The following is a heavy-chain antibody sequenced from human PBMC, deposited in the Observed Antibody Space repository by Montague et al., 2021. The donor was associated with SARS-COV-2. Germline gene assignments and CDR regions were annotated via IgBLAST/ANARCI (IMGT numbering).Heavy chain of an antibody. J-gene: IGHJ3*02. V-gene: IGHV4-39*01. D-gene: IGHD3-22*01. CDR1: GGSISSSSYY. CDR2: IYYSGST. CDR3: ARFPTSYYYDSKAAPATPDAFDI. Sequence: SETLSLTCTVSGGSISSSSYYWGWLRQPPGKGLEWIGSIYYSGSTYYNPSLKSRVTISVDTSKNQFSLKLSPVTAADTAVYYCARFPTSYYYDSKAAPATPDAFDIWGQGTMVTVSS.